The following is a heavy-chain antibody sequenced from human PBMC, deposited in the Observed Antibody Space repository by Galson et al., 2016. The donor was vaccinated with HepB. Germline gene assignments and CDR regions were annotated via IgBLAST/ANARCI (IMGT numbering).Heavy chain of an antibody. CDR2: IKEDGSQT. D-gene: IGHD6-19*01. CDR3: ARYGDEAGWNFQH. J-gene: IGHJ1*01. CDR1: GFTFSRFW. Sequence: SLRLSCAASGFTFSRFWMNWVRQAPGKGLEWVASIKEDGSQTSYVDSVKGRFTISRDNVENSLYLQMSSLRAEDTAVYYCARYGDEAGWNFQHWGQGTLVTVSS. V-gene: IGHV3-7*03.